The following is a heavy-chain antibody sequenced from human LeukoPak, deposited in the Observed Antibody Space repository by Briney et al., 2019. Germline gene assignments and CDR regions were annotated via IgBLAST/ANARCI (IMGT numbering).Heavy chain of an antibody. J-gene: IGHJ5*01. CDR2: INSDGSST. CDR1: GFDLSDFW. CDR3: ARPYVGTVSNWFDS. D-gene: IGHD4-17*01. V-gene: IGHV3-74*01. Sequence: GGSLRLSCAASGFDLSDFWVHWVRQAPGKGLAWVARINSDGSSTSYADSVEGRFTISRDNAKNTFYLQMNSLRVEDTAVYYCARPYVGTVSNWFDSWGQGTLVTVSS.